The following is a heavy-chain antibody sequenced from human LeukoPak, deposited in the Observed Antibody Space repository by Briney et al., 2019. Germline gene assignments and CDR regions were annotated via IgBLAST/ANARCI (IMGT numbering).Heavy chain of an antibody. CDR2: ISGSGGHT. Sequence: GGSLRLSCEASGFTFSSYAMNWVRQAPGKGLEWVSTISGSGGHTYYADSVKGRFTISRGNSKNTLNLQMNSLRAEDTAVYFCAKGGYYDNSGLAYFDYWGQGTLVTVSS. J-gene: IGHJ4*02. CDR3: AKGGYYDNSGLAYFDY. D-gene: IGHD3-22*01. CDR1: GFTFSSYA. V-gene: IGHV3-23*01.